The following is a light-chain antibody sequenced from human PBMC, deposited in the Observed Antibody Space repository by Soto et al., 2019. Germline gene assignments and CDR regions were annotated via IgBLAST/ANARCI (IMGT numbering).Light chain of an antibody. CDR3: ETLETNGGV. V-gene: IGLV4-60*03. CDR2: LDGSGSY. CDR1: SGHSTYI. J-gene: IGLJ2*01. Sequence: QLVLTQSSSASASLGSSVKLTCTLSSGHSTYIIAWHQQQPGKAPRFLMKLDGSGSYNKGSGVPDRFSGSSSGADRYLTISNLQSEDEADYYCETLETNGGVFGGGTKLTVL.